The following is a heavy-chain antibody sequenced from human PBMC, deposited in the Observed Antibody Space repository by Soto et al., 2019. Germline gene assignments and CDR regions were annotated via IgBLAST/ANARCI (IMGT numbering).Heavy chain of an antibody. CDR1: GFSFSTYGVG. D-gene: IGHD2-2*02. J-gene: IGHJ2*01. CDR2: ISWDDDK. Sequence: QITLKESGPTLVRPTQTLALTCTFSGFSFSTYGVGVGWIRQPPGKALEWIALISWDDDKRYSPSLKNRLTIPKDTSKDQVVLTMTTMDPVDTATYFCAHSLYFRDNDWHFDLWGRGTLVTVSS. CDR3: AHSLYFRDNDWHFDL. V-gene: IGHV2-5*02.